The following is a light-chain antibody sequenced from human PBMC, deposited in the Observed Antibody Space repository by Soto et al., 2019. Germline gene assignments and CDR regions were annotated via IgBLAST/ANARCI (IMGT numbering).Light chain of an antibody. CDR3: QQYGNSPRGFP. Sequence: EIVLTQSPGTLSFSPVERATLSCRASQSVSSSYLAWYQQKPGQAPRLLIYGASSRATGIPDKFSGSGSGTDFPLTISRLEPEDFAVYYCQQYGNSPRGFPFGPGTKVDIK. V-gene: IGKV3-20*01. J-gene: IGKJ3*01. CDR2: GAS. CDR1: QSVSSSY.